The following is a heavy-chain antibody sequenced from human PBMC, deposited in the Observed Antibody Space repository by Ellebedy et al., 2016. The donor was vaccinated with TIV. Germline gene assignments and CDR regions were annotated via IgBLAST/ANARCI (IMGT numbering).Heavy chain of an antibody. J-gene: IGHJ4*02. CDR3: AHRQTPSGSWIFGSFDY. V-gene: IGHV2-5*02. Sequence: SGPTLVKPTQTLTLTCAFPRFSLTTNGVGVGWIRQLPGKALEWLAFVYWDDDNRYNPFLRSRLTVTKDTSKNQVVLTVTNVDPMDTATYFCAHRQTPSGSWIFGSFDYWGQGSLVTVSS. D-gene: IGHD1-26*01. CDR2: VYWDDDN. CDR1: RFSLTTNGVG.